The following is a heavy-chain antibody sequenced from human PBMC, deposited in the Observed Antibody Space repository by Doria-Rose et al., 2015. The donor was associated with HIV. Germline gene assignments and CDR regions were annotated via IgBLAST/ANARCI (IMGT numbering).Heavy chain of an antibody. CDR2: IHHTGDT. D-gene: IGHD1-7*01. J-gene: IGHJ5*02. CDR1: GYYITSGHY. CDR3: GRGSGYPTAWTYYDP. Sequence: LTCIVSGYYITSGHYWGWIRQPPGKGLEWIGNIHHTGDTYCNPSLNGRVTMSVDTSKNQFSLKLNSVSGADTAVYYCGRGSGYPTAWTYYDPWGQGTLVTVSS. V-gene: IGHV4-38-2*02.